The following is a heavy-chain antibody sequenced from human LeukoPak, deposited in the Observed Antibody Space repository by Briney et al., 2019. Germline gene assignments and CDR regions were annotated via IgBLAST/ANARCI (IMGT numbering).Heavy chain of an antibody. CDR2: ICSSSSTI. CDR1: GFTFSSYN. V-gene: IGHV3-48*01. D-gene: IGHD1-26*01. CDR3: ARTLVGATRPYYFDY. Sequence: GGSPRLSCAAPGFTFSSYNMNWVRQAPGEGPGWGSYICSSSSTIYYADSVKGRFTISRDNAKNSLYLQMNSLRAEDTAVYYCARTLVGATRPYYFDYWGQGTLVTVSS. J-gene: IGHJ4*02.